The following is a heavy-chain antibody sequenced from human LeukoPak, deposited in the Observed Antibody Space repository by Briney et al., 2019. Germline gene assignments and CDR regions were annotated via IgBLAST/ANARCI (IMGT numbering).Heavy chain of an antibody. CDR3: AREAYYYDSSGYYAFDY. CDR2: INPSGGST. CDR1: GYTFTSYY. J-gene: IGHJ4*02. D-gene: IGHD3-22*01. Sequence: ASVTVSCKASGYTFTSYYMHWVRQAPGQRLEWMGIINPSGGSTSYAQKFQGRVTMTRDMSTSTVYMELSSLRSEDTAVYYCAREAYYYDSSGYYAFDYWGQGTLVTVSS. V-gene: IGHV1-46*01.